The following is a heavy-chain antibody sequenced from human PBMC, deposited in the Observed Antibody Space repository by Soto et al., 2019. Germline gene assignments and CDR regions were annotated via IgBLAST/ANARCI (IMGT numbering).Heavy chain of an antibody. D-gene: IGHD2-15*01. V-gene: IGHV1-3*01. Sequence: QVQLVQSGAEVKKPGASVKVSCKASGYTFTSYAMHWVRQAPGQRLEWMGWINAGNGNTKYSQKFQGRVTITRDTSASTAYMELSSLRSEDTAVYYCASCSGGSCYYYGMDVWGQGTTVTVSS. J-gene: IGHJ6*02. CDR3: ASCSGGSCYYYGMDV. CDR1: GYTFTSYA. CDR2: INAGNGNT.